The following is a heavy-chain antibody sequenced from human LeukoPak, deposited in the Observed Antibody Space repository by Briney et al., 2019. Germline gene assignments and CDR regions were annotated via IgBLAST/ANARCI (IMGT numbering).Heavy chain of an antibody. CDR1: GGSFSSDY. CDR3: ARLSGYSSGHYYSDY. CDR2: IYYRGST. D-gene: IGHD3-22*01. V-gene: IGHV4-59*01. Sequence: SETLFLTCTVSGGSFSSDYWSWIRQPPGKGLEWIGYIYYRGSTNYNPSLKSRVTISVDTSKNQFSLKLSSVTAADTAVYYCARLSGYSSGHYYSDYWGQGTLVTVSS. J-gene: IGHJ4*02.